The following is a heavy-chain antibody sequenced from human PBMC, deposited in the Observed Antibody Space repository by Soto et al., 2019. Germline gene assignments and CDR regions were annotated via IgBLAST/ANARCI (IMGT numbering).Heavy chain of an antibody. D-gene: IGHD1-20*01. CDR3: AITGNHYYYGMDV. CDR1: GYTFTSYG. J-gene: IGHJ6*02. Sequence: RASVKVSCKASGYTFTSYGISWVRQAPGQGLEWMGWISAYNGTTNYAQKLQGRVTMTTDTSTSTAYMELRSLRSDDTAVYYCAITGNHYYYGMDVWGQGTTVTVSS. V-gene: IGHV1-18*04. CDR2: ISAYNGTT.